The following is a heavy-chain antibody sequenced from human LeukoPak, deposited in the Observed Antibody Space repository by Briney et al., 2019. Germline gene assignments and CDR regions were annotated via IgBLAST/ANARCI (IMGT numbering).Heavy chain of an antibody. CDR1: GFTFSDYY. V-gene: IGHV3-11*01. J-gene: IGHJ4*02. CDR2: ISSSGSTI. CDR3: AKDVTYYYDSSGYYYFDY. Sequence: GGSLRLSCAASGFTFSDYYMSWIRQAPGKGLEWVSYISSSGSTIYYADSVKGRFTISRDNAKNSLYLQMNSLRAEDTAVYYCAKDVTYYYDSSGYYYFDYWGQGTLVTVSS. D-gene: IGHD3-22*01.